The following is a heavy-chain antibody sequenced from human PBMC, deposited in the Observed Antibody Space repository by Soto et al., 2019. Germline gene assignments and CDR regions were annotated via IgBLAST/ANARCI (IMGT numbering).Heavy chain of an antibody. Sequence: ETLSLTGPVSGASISSYYWSWIRQPPGKGLEWIGYIYYSGSTNYNPSLKSRVTISVDTSKNQFSLKLSSVTAADTAVYYCASGVSSGAFDYWGQGTLVTVYS. D-gene: IGHD1-26*01. V-gene: IGHV4-59*01. CDR1: GASISSYY. CDR3: ASGVSSGAFDY. CDR2: IYYSGST. J-gene: IGHJ4*02.